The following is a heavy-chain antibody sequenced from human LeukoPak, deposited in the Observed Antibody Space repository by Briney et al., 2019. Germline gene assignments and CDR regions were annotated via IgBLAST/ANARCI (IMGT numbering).Heavy chain of an antibody. Sequence: SETLSLTCTVSGDSISSNYWSWIRQPPGKGLEWIGSIYYSGSTYYNPSLKSRVTISVDTSKNQFSLKLSSVTAADTAVYYCARLVAGSVFDYWGQGTLVTVSS. CDR1: GDSISSNY. J-gene: IGHJ4*02. D-gene: IGHD6-19*01. CDR3: ARLVAGSVFDY. CDR2: IYYSGST. V-gene: IGHV4-39*01.